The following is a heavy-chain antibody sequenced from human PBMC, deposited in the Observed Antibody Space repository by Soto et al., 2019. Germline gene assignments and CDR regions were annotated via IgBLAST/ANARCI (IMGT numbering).Heavy chain of an antibody. J-gene: IGHJ4*02. CDR2: ISGSGGST. CDR1: GFTFSSYA. D-gene: IGHD6-19*01. CDR3: ARRSSGWYFDY. V-gene: IGHV3-23*01. Sequence: PWGSLRLSCXASGFTFSSYAINWVRQAPGKGLEWVSVISGSGGSTYYADSVKGRFTISRDNSKNTLYLQMNSLRAEDTAVYYCARRSSGWYFDYWGQGTLVTVSS.